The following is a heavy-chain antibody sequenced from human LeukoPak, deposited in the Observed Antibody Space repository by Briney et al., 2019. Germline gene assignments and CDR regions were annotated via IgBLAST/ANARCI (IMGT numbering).Heavy chain of an antibody. Sequence: ASVEVSCKASGYTFTGYYMHWVRQAPGQGLEWMGWINPNSGGTNYAQRFQGRVTMTRDTSISTAYMELSRLRSDDTAVYYCARVHYCSGGSCLNYWGQGTLVTVSS. CDR1: GYTFTGYY. D-gene: IGHD2-15*01. CDR2: INPNSGGT. CDR3: ARVHYCSGGSCLNY. J-gene: IGHJ4*02. V-gene: IGHV1-2*02.